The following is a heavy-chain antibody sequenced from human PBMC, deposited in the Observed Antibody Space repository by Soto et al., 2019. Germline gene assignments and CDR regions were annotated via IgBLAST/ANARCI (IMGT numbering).Heavy chain of an antibody. Sequence: SETLSLTCTVSGGSISSSSYYWGWIRQPPGKGLEWIGSIYYSGSTYYNPSLKSRVTISVDTSKNQFSLKLSSVTAADTAVYYCARSAYCSGDSCYFGWFAPWGQDTLVTVSS. J-gene: IGHJ5*02. V-gene: IGHV4-39*01. CDR1: GGSISSSSYY. CDR2: IYYSGST. CDR3: ARSAYCSGDSCYFGWFAP. D-gene: IGHD2-15*01.